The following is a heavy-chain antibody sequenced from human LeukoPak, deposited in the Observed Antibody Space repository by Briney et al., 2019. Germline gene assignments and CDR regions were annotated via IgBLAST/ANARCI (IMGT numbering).Heavy chain of an antibody. J-gene: IGHJ6*03. CDR2: IYFSGTT. CDR1: GGSIGSSSYY. Sequence: SETLSLTCTVSGGSIGSSSYYWGWIRQLPGKGLEWIGSIYFSGTTYYNPSLQSRVTISVDTSKNQFSLKLSSVTAADTAVYYCARAGRGTKTALPLPYYYYMDVWGKGTTVTVSS. D-gene: IGHD5-18*01. CDR3: ARAGRGTKTALPLPYYYYMDV. V-gene: IGHV4-39*07.